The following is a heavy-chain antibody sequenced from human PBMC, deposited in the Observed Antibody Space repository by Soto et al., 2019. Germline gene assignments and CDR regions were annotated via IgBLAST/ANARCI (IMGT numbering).Heavy chain of an antibody. CDR2: IYYSGST. Sequence: PSETLSLTCTVSGGSISSYYWSWIRQPPGKGLEWIGYIYYSGSTNYNPSLKSRVTISVDTSKNQFSLKLSSVTAADTAVYYCARALGSRYYPWGQGTLVTVSS. CDR3: ARALGSRYYP. D-gene: IGHD3-22*01. CDR1: GGSISSYY. V-gene: IGHV4-59*01. J-gene: IGHJ5*02.